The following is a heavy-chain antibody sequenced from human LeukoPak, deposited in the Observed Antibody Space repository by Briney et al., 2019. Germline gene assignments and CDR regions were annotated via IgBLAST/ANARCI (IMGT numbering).Heavy chain of an antibody. CDR3: ARHSGRHSSSWPGPDYFQH. D-gene: IGHD6-13*01. Sequence: KASETLSLTCTVSGGSISSSSYSWGWIRQPPGKGLEWIGSIYYSGSTYYNPSLKSRVTISVDTSKNQFSLKLSSVTAADTAVYYCARHSGRHSSSWPGPDYFQHWGQGTLVTVSS. CDR1: GGSISSSSYS. V-gene: IGHV4-39*01. CDR2: IYYSGST. J-gene: IGHJ1*01.